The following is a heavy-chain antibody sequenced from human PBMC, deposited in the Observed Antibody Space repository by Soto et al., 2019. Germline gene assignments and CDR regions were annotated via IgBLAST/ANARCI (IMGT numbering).Heavy chain of an antibody. J-gene: IGHJ4*02. V-gene: IGHV3-9*01. CDR3: AKVNPAS. CDR2: INWNGGRI. Sequence: VQLVESGGNLVQPGRSLRLSCAASGFTFDDYAMHWVRQAPGKGLEWVSSINWNGGRIGYADSVKGRFTISRDNAKNSLYLQMNNLRPEDTALYYCAKVNPASWGQGTLVTVSS. CDR1: GFTFDDYA.